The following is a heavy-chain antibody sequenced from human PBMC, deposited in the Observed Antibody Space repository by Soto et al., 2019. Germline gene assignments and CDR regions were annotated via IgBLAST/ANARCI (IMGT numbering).Heavy chain of an antibody. CDR2: TYYRSKWYN. J-gene: IGHJ3*02. CDR1: GDSVSSNSAA. Sequence: SQTLSLTCALSGDSVSSNSAAWNWIRQSPSRGLEWLGRTYYRSKWYNDYAVSVKSRITINPDTSKNQFSLQLNSVTPEDTAVYYCAIDNLSPITIFGVAADAFDIWGQGTMVTVS. D-gene: IGHD3-3*01. CDR3: AIDNLSPITIFGVAADAFDI. V-gene: IGHV6-1*01.